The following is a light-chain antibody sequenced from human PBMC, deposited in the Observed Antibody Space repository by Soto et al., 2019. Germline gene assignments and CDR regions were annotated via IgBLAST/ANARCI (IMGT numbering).Light chain of an antibody. CDR2: AAS. J-gene: IGKJ1*01. CDR1: QSISSY. Sequence: DIQMTQSPSSLSASVGDRVTITCRASQSISSYLNWYQQKPGKAPKLLIYAASSLQSGVPSRFSGSGSGTDFTLTISSLQPEDFATYYCPQSYSTPWTFGQGTNV. V-gene: IGKV1-39*01. CDR3: PQSYSTPWT.